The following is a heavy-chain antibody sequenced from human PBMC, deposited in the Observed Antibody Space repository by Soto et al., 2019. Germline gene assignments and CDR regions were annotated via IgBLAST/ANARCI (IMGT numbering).Heavy chain of an antibody. V-gene: IGHV1-69*01. CDR2: IIPIFGTA. J-gene: IGHJ3*02. CDR3: ARERRAQQLKDAFDI. CDR1: GGTFSSYA. D-gene: IGHD6-13*01. Sequence: QVQLVQSGAEVKKPGSSVKVSCKASGGTFSSYAISWVRQAPGQVLEWMGGIIPIFGTANYAQKFQGRVTIPVDESTSPAYMELSSRRSEDTAVYYCARERRAQQLKDAFDIWGQGTMVTVSS.